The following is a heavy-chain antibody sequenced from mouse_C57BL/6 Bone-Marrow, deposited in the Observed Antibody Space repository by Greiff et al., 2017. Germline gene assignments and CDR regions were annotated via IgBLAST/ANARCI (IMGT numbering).Heavy chain of an antibody. CDR2: IDSEGGST. D-gene: IGHD1-1*01. Sequence: EVKLVQSGGGLVQPGESLKLSCESTDYEFTYHDMSWVRKTPEKRLELVAAIDSEGGSTAYPDTMERRFIISIDNTKKTLYLQLSSLRSEDTALYYCSSLTTYYAMDYWGQGTSVTVSS. J-gene: IGHJ4*01. CDR3: SSLTTYYAMDY. CDR1: DYEFTYHD. V-gene: IGHV5-2*01.